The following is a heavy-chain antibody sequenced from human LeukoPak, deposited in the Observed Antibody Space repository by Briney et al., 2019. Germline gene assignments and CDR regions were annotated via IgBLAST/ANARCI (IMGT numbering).Heavy chain of an antibody. CDR3: ARGMESGYSSSWTPFDP. Sequence: ASVKVSCKASGYTFTGYYMHWVRQAPGQGLEWMGWINPNSGGTNYAQKFQGRVTMTRDTSISTAYMELSRLRSDDTAVYYCARGMESGYSSSWTPFDPWGQGTLVTVSS. V-gene: IGHV1-2*02. CDR2: INPNSGGT. CDR1: GYTFTGYY. D-gene: IGHD6-13*01. J-gene: IGHJ5*02.